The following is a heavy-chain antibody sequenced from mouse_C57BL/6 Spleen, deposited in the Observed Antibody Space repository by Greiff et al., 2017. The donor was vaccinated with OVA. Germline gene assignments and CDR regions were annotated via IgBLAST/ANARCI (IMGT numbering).Heavy chain of an antibody. D-gene: IGHD2-4*01. J-gene: IGHJ4*01. V-gene: IGHV1-58*01. CDR1: GYTFTSYG. CDR3: ARCDYDGLYAMDY. Sequence: EVKLVESGAELVRPGSSVKMSCKPSGYTFTSYGINWVKQRPGQGLEWIGYIYIGNGYTEYNEKFKGKATLTSDTSSSTAYMQLSSLTSEDSAIYFCARCDYDGLYAMDYWGQGTSVTVSS. CDR2: IYIGNGYT.